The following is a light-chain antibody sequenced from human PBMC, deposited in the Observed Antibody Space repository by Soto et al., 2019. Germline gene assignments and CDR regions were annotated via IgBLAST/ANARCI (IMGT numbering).Light chain of an antibody. J-gene: IGKJ1*01. Sequence: EIVMTQSPATLSVFPGERATLSCRASQSISTNLAWYQQKPGRAPRLLIYGASSRATGIPDRFSGSGSGTDFTLTISRLEPEDFAVYYCQQYGSSPWTFGQGTKVEIK. V-gene: IGKV3-20*01. CDR2: GAS. CDR3: QQYGSSPWT. CDR1: QSISTN.